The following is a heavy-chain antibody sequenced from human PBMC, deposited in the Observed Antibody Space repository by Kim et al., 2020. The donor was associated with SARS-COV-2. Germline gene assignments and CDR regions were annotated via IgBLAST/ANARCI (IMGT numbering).Heavy chain of an antibody. CDR1: GGSISSGSYY. V-gene: IGHV4-61*02. CDR3: ATRGYSGYDYEYYYYGMDV. Sequence: SETLSLTCTVSGGSISSGSYYWSWIRQPAGKGLEWIGRIYTSGSTNYNPSLKSRVTISVDTSKNQFSLKLSSVTAADTAVYYCATRGYSGYDYEYYYYGMDVWGQGTTVTVSS. CDR2: IYTSGST. D-gene: IGHD5-12*01. J-gene: IGHJ6*02.